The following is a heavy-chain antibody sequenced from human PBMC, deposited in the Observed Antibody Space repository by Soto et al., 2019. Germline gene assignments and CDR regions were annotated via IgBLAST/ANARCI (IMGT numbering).Heavy chain of an antibody. CDR1: GGTFSSYT. D-gene: IGHD1-1*01. Sequence: ASVKVSCKASGGTFSSYTISWVRQAPGQGLEWMGRIIPILGIANYAQKFQGRVTITADKSTSTAYVELSSLRSEDTAVYYCARSLKAPRYNWNDFDYWGQGSLVTVSS. J-gene: IGHJ4*02. CDR2: IIPILGIA. CDR3: ARSLKAPRYNWNDFDY. V-gene: IGHV1-69*02.